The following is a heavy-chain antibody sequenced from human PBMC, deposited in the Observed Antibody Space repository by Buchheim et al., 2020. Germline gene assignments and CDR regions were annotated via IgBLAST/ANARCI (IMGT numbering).Heavy chain of an antibody. CDR2: ISYDGSNK. CDR3: AKDRIPQEGWLPLDH. D-gene: IGHD5-24*01. Sequence: QVQLVESGGGVVQPGRSLRLSCAASGFTFSSYGMHWVRQAPGKGLEWVAVISYDGSNKYYADSVKGRFTVSRDNSKNTLYLQMNSLRAEDTAVYYCAKDRIPQEGWLPLDHWGQGTL. V-gene: IGHV3-30*18. J-gene: IGHJ4*02. CDR1: GFTFSSYG.